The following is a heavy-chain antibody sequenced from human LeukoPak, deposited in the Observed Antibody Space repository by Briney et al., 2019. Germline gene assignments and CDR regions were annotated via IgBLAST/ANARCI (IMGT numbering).Heavy chain of an antibody. CDR3: AKDFGDLVVDVPGALGYSDY. J-gene: IGHJ4*02. V-gene: IGHV3-23*01. CDR1: GFTFGSYA. D-gene: IGHD2-15*01. CDR2: ISGSGGRT. Sequence: PGGSLRLSRTGSGFTFGSYAISWVRQAPGKGLEWVSVISGSGGRTYYADSVKGRLTISRDNFKNTVYLQMNSLRVEDTAVYYCAKDFGDLVVDVPGALGYSDYWGQGTLVTVSS.